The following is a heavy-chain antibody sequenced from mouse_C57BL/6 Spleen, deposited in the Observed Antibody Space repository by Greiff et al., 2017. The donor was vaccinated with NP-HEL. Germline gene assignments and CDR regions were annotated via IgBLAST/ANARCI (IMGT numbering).Heavy chain of an antibody. Sequence: EVQLVESGGGLVKPGGSLKLSCAASGFTFSSYAMSWVRQTPEKRLEWVATISDGGSYTYYPDNVKGRFTISRDNAKNNLYLQMSHLKSDDTAMYYCARDLYDYDGWFAYWGQGTLVTVSA. V-gene: IGHV5-4*01. J-gene: IGHJ3*01. D-gene: IGHD2-4*01. CDR1: GFTFSSYA. CDR2: ISDGGSYT. CDR3: ARDLYDYDGWFAY.